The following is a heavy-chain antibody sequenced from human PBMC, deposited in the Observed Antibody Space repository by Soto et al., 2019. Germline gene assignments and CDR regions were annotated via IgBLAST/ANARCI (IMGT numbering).Heavy chain of an antibody. CDR1: GGTFSSYA. J-gene: IGHJ4*02. CDR2: IIPIFGTA. Sequence: QVQLVQSGAEVKKPGSSVKVSCKASGGTFSSYAISWVRQAPGQGLEWMGGIIPIFGTANYAQKFQGRVTITAAESTSTAYMELSSLRSEDTAVYYCARGDEGGYCTNGVCPTSHWGQGTLVTVSS. CDR3: ARGDEGGYCTNGVCPTSH. V-gene: IGHV1-69*12. D-gene: IGHD2-8*01.